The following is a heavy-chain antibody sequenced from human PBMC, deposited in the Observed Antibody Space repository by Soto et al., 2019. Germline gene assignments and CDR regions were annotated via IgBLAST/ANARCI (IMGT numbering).Heavy chain of an antibody. Sequence: SETLSLTCAVYGGSFSGYYWSWIRQPPGKGLEWIGEINHSGSTNYNPSLKSRVTISVDTSKNQFSLKLSSVTAADTAVYYCGRGHPPGGLLSTQLNNWFDPWGQGTLVTVSS. CDR3: GRGHPPGGLLSTQLNNWFDP. CDR2: INHSGST. J-gene: IGHJ5*02. D-gene: IGHD3-10*01. V-gene: IGHV4-34*01. CDR1: GGSFSGYY.